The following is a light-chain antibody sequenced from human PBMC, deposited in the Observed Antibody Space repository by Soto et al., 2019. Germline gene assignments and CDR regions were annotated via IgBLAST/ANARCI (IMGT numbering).Light chain of an antibody. J-gene: IGKJ2*01. CDR3: QQRTNWPPTHT. Sequence: EIVLTQSPATLSLSPGERATLSCRASQSIATFLTWYQQKPGQPPRLLIYDASKRATGIPARFSGSGSGTDFSLTISSLEPDDFAIYYCQQRTNWPPTHTFGQGTKLEI. CDR2: DAS. V-gene: IGKV3-11*01. CDR1: QSIATF.